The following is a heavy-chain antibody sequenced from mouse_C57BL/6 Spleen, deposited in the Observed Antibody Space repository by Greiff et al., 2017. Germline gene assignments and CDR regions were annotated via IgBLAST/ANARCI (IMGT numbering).Heavy chain of an antibody. CDR1: GYAFSSYW. CDR2: IYPGDGDT. J-gene: IGHJ4*01. CDR3: ARSGYDYDDVGGSMDY. D-gene: IGHD2-4*01. Sequence: VQLQQSGPELVKPGASVKISCKASGYAFSSYWMNWVKQRPGKGLEWIGQIYPGDGDTNYNGKFKGKATLTADKSSSTAYMQLSSLTSEDSAVYFCARSGYDYDDVGGSMDYWGQGTSVTVSS. V-gene: IGHV1-80*01.